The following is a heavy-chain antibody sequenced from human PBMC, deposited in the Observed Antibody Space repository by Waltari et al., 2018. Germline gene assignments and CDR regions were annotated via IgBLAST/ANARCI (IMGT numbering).Heavy chain of an antibody. J-gene: IGHJ4*02. CDR3: AKGDWLDD. CDR2: ISDSGDST. CDR1: GFTFSRYA. D-gene: IGHD2-21*01. Sequence: QLLESGGRLVQPGGSLRLSCVASGFTFSRYAMSWARQAPGKGLDGLSVISDSGDSTIYTDSVKGRFTNYRDNSKNLVYLQMNSLRVEDTAVYYCAKGDWLDDWGQGTLVTVSP. V-gene: IGHV3-23*01.